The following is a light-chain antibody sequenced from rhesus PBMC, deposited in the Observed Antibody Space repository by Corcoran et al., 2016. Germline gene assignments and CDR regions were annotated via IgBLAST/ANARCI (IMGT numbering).Light chain of an antibody. J-gene: IGKJ2*01. CDR1: QSASSR. CDR2: DAS. CDR3: QPDYSWPYS. Sequence: EIVMTQSPATLSLSPGERATLSCRASQSASSRLAWYQQKPGQAPRLPIYDASWRATGIPDRFSGGGAGTEFTLTISSLEPEDVGIYYCQPDYSWPYSFDQGTKVEI. V-gene: IGKV3-42*01.